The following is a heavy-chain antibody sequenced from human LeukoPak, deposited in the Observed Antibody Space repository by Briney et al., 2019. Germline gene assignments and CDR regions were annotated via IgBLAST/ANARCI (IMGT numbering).Heavy chain of an antibody. D-gene: IGHD3-10*01. CDR3: ATGAQYGLWGVPYFYYMPV. J-gene: IGHJ6*03. CDR1: GYPFTGYY. Sequence: GASVKVSCKASGYPFTGYYVHWVRQAPGHGLEWMGWINPRNGDTHSAQKFQGRVSMTGDTSITTAYMELSSLTSDDTAVYYCATGAQYGLWGVPYFYYMPVWGTGTTVTVSS. V-gene: IGHV1-2*02. CDR2: INPRNGDT.